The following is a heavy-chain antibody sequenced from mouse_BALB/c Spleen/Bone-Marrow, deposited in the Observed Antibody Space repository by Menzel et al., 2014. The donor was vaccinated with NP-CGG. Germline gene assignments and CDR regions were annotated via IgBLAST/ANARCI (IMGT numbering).Heavy chain of an antibody. J-gene: IGHJ2*01. Sequence: EVNVVDSGGGLVKPGGSLKLSCAASGFTFSSYAMSWVRQSPEKRLEWVAGISSGGSYTYYPDTVTGRFTISRDNAKNTLYLEMSSLRSEDTAMYYCARDRGYFDYWGQGTTLTVSS. D-gene: IGHD3-1*01. CDR2: ISSGGSYT. CDR3: ARDRGYFDY. V-gene: IGHV5-9-4*01. CDR1: GFTFSSYA.